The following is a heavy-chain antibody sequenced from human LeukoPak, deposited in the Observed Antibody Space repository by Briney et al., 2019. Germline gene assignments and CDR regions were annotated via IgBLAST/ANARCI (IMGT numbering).Heavy chain of an antibody. V-gene: IGHV3-33*06. CDR1: GFTFSNYG. Sequence: SGGSLRLSCAASGFTFSNYGMHWVRQAPGKGLEWLAVVWYDDAVKNYADSVKGRFTISRDNSKNTLFLQMNNLSAEDTAVYYCAKATLVVPAAIDYYYMDVWGKGTTVTVSS. J-gene: IGHJ6*03. D-gene: IGHD2-2*02. CDR3: AKATLVVPAAIDYYYMDV. CDR2: VWYDDAVK.